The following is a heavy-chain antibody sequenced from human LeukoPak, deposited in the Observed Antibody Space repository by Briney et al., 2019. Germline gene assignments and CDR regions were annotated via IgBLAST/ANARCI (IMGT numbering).Heavy chain of an antibody. D-gene: IGHD2-15*01. CDR3: ARGITNIAVGDY. J-gene: IGHJ4*02. V-gene: IGHV3-53*01. Sequence: GGSLRLSCAASGFNVSNNYMSWVRQAPGKGLEWVSIIYSSGTPYYADSVKGRFTISRDNSKNTLFLQMSSLRAEDTAVYYCARGITNIAVGDYWGQGALVTVSS. CDR2: IYSSGTP. CDR1: GFNVSNNY.